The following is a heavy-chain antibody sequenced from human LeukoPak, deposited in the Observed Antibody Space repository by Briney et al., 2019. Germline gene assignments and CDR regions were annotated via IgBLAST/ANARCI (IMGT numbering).Heavy chain of an antibody. V-gene: IGHV3-30*18. CDR3: AKDVVPAAISFLGVDY. CDR2: ISYDGSNK. J-gene: IGHJ4*02. D-gene: IGHD2-2*01. Sequence: GGSLRLSCAASGFTFSSYGMHWVRQAPGKGLEWVAVISYDGSNKYYADSVEGRFTISRDNSKNTLYLQVNSLRAEDTAVYYCAKDVVPAAISFLGVDYWGQGTLVTVSS. CDR1: GFTFSSYG.